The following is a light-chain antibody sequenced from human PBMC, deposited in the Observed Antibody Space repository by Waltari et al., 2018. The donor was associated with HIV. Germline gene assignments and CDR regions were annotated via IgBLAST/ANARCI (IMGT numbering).Light chain of an antibody. CDR3: ATLDSSLSVV. CDR1: STNFEDDY. J-gene: IGLJ2*01. V-gene: IGLV1-51*01. Sequence: QSVLTQPPSVSAAPGQQVTISCSGSSTNFEDDYVSWYQHLPGTAPKLLIYDNNRRPSGIPDRYSGSKSGTAATLGITGLQTGDEGDYFCATLDSSLSVVFGAGTKLTV. CDR2: DNN.